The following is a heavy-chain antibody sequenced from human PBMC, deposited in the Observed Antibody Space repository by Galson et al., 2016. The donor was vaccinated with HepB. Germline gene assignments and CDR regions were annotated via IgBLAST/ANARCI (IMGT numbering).Heavy chain of an antibody. CDR3: AREGVDLGATVPHFES. V-gene: IGHV5-51*01. D-gene: IGHD5-12*01. J-gene: IGHJ4*02. CDR2: IYPGDADT. Sequence: QSGAEVKKPGESLKIACQGSGYSFTSFWSGCGRQMPGKGLEWKGTIYPGDADTTYSPSFQGQVSISADKSISTAYPELSSLNPEDTAIYYCAREGVDLGATVPHFESWGQGSLVAVSS. CDR1: GYSFTSFW.